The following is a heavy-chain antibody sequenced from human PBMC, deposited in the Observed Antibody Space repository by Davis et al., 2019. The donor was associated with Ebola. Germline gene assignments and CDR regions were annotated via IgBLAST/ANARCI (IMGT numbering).Heavy chain of an antibody. D-gene: IGHD2-2*01. CDR2: INPNSGGT. V-gene: IGHV1-2*02. CDR1: GYTFTGYY. CDR3: AREARIVVIPAAIRGAWFDP. J-gene: IGHJ5*02. Sequence: AASVKVSCKASGYTFTGYYMHWVRQAPGQGLEWMGWINPNSGGTNYAQKFQGRVTMTRDTSISTAYMELSRLRSDDTAVYYCAREARIVVIPAAIRGAWFDPWGQGTLVTVSS.